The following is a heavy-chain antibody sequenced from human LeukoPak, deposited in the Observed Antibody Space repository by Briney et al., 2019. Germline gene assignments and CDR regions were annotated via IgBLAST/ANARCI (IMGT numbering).Heavy chain of an antibody. Sequence: GGSLRLSCAASGLTFSIYSMHWVRRAPAKGLEWVSSISSSSSYIYYADSVKRRFPISRDNDKNSLYLQMNSLRAEDKAVYCCARKDYGEFDYWGQGTLVTVSS. CDR2: ISSSSSYI. CDR3: ARKDYGEFDY. D-gene: IGHD4-17*01. V-gene: IGHV3-21*01. CDR1: GLTFSIYS. J-gene: IGHJ4*02.